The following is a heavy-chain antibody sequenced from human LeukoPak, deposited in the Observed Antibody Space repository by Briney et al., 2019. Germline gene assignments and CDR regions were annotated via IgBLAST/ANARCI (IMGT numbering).Heavy chain of an antibody. D-gene: IGHD6-19*01. CDR1: GFTFDDYG. CDR3: ASHSSGWYR. CDR2: IKQDGSEK. Sequence: GGSLRLSCAASGFTFDDYGMSWVRQAPGKGLEWVANIKQDGSEKDYVDSVKGRFTVSRDNAKNSLYLQMNSLRAEDTAVYYCASHSSGWYRWGQGTLVTVSS. J-gene: IGHJ5*02. V-gene: IGHV3-7*01.